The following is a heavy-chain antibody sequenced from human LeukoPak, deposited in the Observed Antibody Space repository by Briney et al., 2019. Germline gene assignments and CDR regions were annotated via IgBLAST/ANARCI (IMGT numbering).Heavy chain of an antibody. Sequence: GGSLRLSCAASGFTFSSYGMHWVRQAPGKGLEWVAFIRYDGSNKYYADSVKGRFTISKDNSKSTLYLQMNSLRAEDTAVYYCAKWGVQSYYFDYWGQGTLVTVSS. CDR3: AKWGVQSYYFDY. CDR2: IRYDGSNK. V-gene: IGHV3-30*02. D-gene: IGHD4-11*01. CDR1: GFTFSSYG. J-gene: IGHJ4*02.